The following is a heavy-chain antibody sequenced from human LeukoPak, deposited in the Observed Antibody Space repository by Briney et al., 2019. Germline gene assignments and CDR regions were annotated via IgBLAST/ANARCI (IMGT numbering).Heavy chain of an antibody. D-gene: IGHD2-15*01. V-gene: IGHV1-46*01. CDR3: ARDKRRNIVVVVAATVPGY. J-gene: IGHJ4*02. CDR1: GYTFTSYY. Sequence: ASVKVSCKASGYTFTSYYMHWVRQAPGQGLEWMGIINPSGGSTSYAQKFQGRVTMTRDTSTSTVYMELSSLRSEDTAVYYCARDKRRNIVVVVAATVPGYWGQGTLVTVSS. CDR2: INPSGGST.